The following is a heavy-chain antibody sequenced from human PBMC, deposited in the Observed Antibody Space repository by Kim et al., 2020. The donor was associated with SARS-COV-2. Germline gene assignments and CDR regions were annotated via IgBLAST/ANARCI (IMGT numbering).Heavy chain of an antibody. D-gene: IGHD2-15*01. CDR2: IIPIFGTA. CDR1: GGTFSSYA. J-gene: IGHJ4*02. Sequence: SVKVSCKASGGTFSSYAISWVRQAPGQGLEWMGGIIPIFGTANYAQKFQGRVTITADESTSTAYMELSSLRSEDTAVYYCAVSLEDIVVVVAAYYFDYWGQGTLVTVSS. V-gene: IGHV1-69*13. CDR3: AVSLEDIVVVVAAYYFDY.